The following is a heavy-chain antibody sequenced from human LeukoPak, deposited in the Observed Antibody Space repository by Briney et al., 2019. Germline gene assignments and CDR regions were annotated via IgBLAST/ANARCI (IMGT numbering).Heavy chain of an antibody. Sequence: GASVKVSCKASGGTFSSYAISWVRQAPGQGLDWMGGIIPIFGTANYAQKFQGRVTITADESTSTAYMELSSLRSEDTAVYYCARGTPPSNYFDYWGQGTLVTVSS. V-gene: IGHV1-69*13. CDR3: ARGTPPSNYFDY. CDR1: GGTFSSYA. CDR2: IIPIFGTA. J-gene: IGHJ4*02. D-gene: IGHD2-15*01.